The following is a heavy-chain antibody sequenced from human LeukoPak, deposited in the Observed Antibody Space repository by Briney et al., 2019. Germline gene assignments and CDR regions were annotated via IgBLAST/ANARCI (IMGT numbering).Heavy chain of an antibody. J-gene: IGHJ5*02. CDR3: ARKRGDYCSGGSCYRNWFDP. Sequence: GGSLRLSCAASGFTFSSYGTHWVRQAPGKGLEWVAFIRYDGSNKYYADSVKGRFTISRDNSKNTLYLQMNSLRAEDTAVYYCARKRGDYCSGGSCYRNWFDPWGQGTLVTVSS. CDR2: IRYDGSNK. V-gene: IGHV3-30*02. D-gene: IGHD2-15*01. CDR1: GFTFSSYG.